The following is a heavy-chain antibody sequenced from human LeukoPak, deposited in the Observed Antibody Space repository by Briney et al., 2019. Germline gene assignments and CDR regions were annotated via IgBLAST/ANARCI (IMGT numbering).Heavy chain of an antibody. V-gene: IGHV3-33*08. Sequence: SGGSLRLSCAASGFTFSSYAMTWVRQAPGKGLEWVAVIWYDGSNKYYADSVKGRFTISRDNSKNTLYLQMNSLRAEDTAVYYCAREEGPDSSGWGYFGYWGQGTLVTVSS. CDR1: GFTFSSYA. J-gene: IGHJ4*02. D-gene: IGHD3-22*01. CDR3: AREEGPDSSGWGYFGY. CDR2: IWYDGSNK.